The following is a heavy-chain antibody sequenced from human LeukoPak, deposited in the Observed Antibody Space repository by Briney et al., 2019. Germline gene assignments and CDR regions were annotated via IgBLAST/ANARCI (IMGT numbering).Heavy chain of an antibody. CDR2: MNPNSGNT. CDR3: ARGSIATTTGIT. CDR1: GGTFSSYA. V-gene: IGHV1-8*03. J-gene: IGHJ5*02. D-gene: IGHD6-6*01. Sequence: ASVKVSCKASGGTFSSYAISWVRQAPGQGLEWMGWMNPNSGNTGYAQKFQGRVTITRNTSISTAYMELSSLRSEDTAVYYCARGSIATTTGITWGQGTLVTVSS.